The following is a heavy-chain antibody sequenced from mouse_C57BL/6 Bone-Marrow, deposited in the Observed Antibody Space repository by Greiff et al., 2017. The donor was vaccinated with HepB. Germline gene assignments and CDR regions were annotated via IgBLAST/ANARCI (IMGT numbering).Heavy chain of an antibody. CDR1: GFTFSDYG. CDR2: ISNLAYSI. V-gene: IGHV5-15*01. D-gene: IGHD1-1*01. Sequence: DVKLVESGGGLVQPGGSLKLSCAASGFTFSDYGMAWVRQAPRKGPEWVAFISNLAYSIYYADTVTGRFTISRENAKNTLYLEMSSLRSEDTAMYYCARQGTTVVTYWYFDVWGTGTTVTVSS. CDR3: ARQGTTVVTYWYFDV. J-gene: IGHJ1*03.